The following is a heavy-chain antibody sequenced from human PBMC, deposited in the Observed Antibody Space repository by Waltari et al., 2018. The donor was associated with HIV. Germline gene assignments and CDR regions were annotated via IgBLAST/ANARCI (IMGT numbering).Heavy chain of an antibody. D-gene: IGHD4-17*01. V-gene: IGHV3-23*01. CDR3: AKDPRPYGNYVPLDY. Sequence: EVQLLESGGGLVQPGGSLRLSCVASGFNFGSYAMSWVRQAPGKGLEWVSAISASGGATYYADSLKGRFTISRDNSKNMLYLQMSSLRAEDTAVYYCAKDPRPYGNYVPLDYWGRGTLVTVSS. CDR1: GFNFGSYA. CDR2: ISASGGAT. J-gene: IGHJ4*02.